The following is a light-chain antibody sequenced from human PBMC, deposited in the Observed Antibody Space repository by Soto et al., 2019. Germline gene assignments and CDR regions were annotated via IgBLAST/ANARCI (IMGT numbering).Light chain of an antibody. CDR3: QQSYVPPPT. CDR2: AAS. CDR1: QTSDMY. J-gene: IGKJ1*01. Sequence: DVQLTQSPSSLSASLGDRVTITCRASQTSDMYLNWYQQTPGRAPRLLIYAASTLQSGVPSRFSGSGFGTEFTLTISGLQPEDCATYYCQQSYVPPPTFGQGTKVECK. V-gene: IGKV1-39*01.